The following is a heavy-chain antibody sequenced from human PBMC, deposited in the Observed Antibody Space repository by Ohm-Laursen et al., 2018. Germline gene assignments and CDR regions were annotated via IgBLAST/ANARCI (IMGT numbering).Heavy chain of an antibody. CDR1: GYTFTYRY. CDR2: ITPFNGNT. D-gene: IGHD3-22*01. V-gene: IGHV1-45*02. Sequence: GSSVKVSCKASGYTFTYRYLHWVRRAPGQALEWMGWITPFNGNTNYAQKFQDRVTITRDRSMSTAYMELSSLRSEDTAMYYCASSETRDDSSGLDYWGQGTLVTVSS. CDR3: ASSETRDDSSGLDY. J-gene: IGHJ4*02.